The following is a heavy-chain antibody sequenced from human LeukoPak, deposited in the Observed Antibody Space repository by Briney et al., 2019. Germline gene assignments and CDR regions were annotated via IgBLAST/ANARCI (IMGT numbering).Heavy chain of an antibody. Sequence: GGSLRLSCAASGFTFSSYSMNWVRQAPGKGLEWVSSISSSSSSYIYYADSVKGRFTISRDNAKNSLYLQMNSLRAEDTAVYYCAREVAAAGTLYYGMDVWGQGTTVTVSS. D-gene: IGHD6-13*01. J-gene: IGHJ6*02. CDR2: ISSSSSSYI. CDR3: AREVAAAGTLYYGMDV. V-gene: IGHV3-21*01. CDR1: GFTFSSYS.